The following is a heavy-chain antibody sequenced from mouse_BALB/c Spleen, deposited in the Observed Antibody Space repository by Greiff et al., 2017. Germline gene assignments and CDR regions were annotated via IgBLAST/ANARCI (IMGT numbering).Heavy chain of an antibody. V-gene: IGHV5-4*02. D-gene: IGHD1-2*01. CDR1: GFTFSDYY. CDR3: ARRGLLRPYWYFDV. Sequence: EVMLVESGGGLVKPGGSLKLSCAASGFTFSDYYMYWVRQTPEKRLEWVATISDGGGYTYYPDSVKGRFTISRDNAKNNLYLQMSSLKSEDTAMYYCARRGLLRPYWYFDVWGAGTTVTVSS. J-gene: IGHJ1*01. CDR2: ISDGGGYT.